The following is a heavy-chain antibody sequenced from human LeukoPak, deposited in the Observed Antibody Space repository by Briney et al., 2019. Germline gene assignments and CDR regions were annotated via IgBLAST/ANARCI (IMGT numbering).Heavy chain of an antibody. D-gene: IGHD6-19*01. J-gene: IGHJ6*03. CDR1: GGSISSSSYY. CDR3: ARHQWHYYYYMGV. CDR2: SYYSGDT. V-gene: IGHV4-39*01. Sequence: SETLSLTCTVSGGSISSSSYYWGWIRQPPGKGLEWIGRSYYSGDTYDNPSLKSRRVTISVATSTNQFSLRLSSVTAADTAVYYCARHQWHYYYYMGVWGKGSTVTVSS.